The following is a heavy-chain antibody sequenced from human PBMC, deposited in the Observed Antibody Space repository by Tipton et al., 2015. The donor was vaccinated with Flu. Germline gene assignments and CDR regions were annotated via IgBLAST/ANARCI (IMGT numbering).Heavy chain of an antibody. CDR1: GGSISNYY. Sequence: TLSLTCTVSGGSISNYYWSWIRQPAGKGLEWIGRIYTSGSTNYNPSLKSRVTMSVDTSKNQFSLKLSSVTAADTAVYYCARGLYDFWSGYPPSYGMDVWGQGTTVTVSS. J-gene: IGHJ6*02. V-gene: IGHV4-4*07. CDR2: IYTSGST. D-gene: IGHD3-3*01. CDR3: ARGLYDFWSGYPPSYGMDV.